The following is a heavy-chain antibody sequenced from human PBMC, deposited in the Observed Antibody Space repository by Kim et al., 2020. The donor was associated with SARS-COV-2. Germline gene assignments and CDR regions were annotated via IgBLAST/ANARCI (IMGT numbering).Heavy chain of an antibody. CDR3: AKGHHWFDP. V-gene: IGHV3-23*01. Sequence: GRTYDADSVKGRFTISRDNSKNTLYLQMNSLRAEDTAVYYCAKGHHWFDPWGQGTLVTVSS. CDR2: GRT. J-gene: IGHJ5*02.